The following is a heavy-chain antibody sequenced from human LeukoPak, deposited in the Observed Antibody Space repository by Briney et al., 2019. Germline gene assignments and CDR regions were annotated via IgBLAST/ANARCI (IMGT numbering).Heavy chain of an antibody. J-gene: IGHJ3*01. Sequence: SETLSLTCAVSGGSISSTSYYWAWIRQPPGTGLEWIGTIYYSGSTYHNPSLKSRVTMSVDTSRNQFSLKLSSVDAADTAAYYCAKAGVRYFDSSGLYAFDFWGQGTTVTVSS. V-gene: IGHV4-39*01. CDR1: GGSISSTSYY. CDR3: AKAGVRYFDSSGLYAFDF. CDR2: IYYSGST. D-gene: IGHD3-22*01.